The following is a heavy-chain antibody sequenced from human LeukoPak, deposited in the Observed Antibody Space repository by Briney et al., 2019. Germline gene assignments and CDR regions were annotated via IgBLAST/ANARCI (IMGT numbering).Heavy chain of an antibody. Sequence: QPGGSLRLSYAACGFTFQTYAMSWVRQAPGKGLEWVSGISGSGGTTYYADSVKGRFAISRDNSKNTLYLQMNSLRAEDTALYYGAKDKGTYYYEPSDPWGQGTLVTVSS. D-gene: IGHD3-22*01. CDR2: ISGSGGTT. V-gene: IGHV3-23*01. CDR1: GFTFQTYA. CDR3: AKDKGTYYYEPSDP. J-gene: IGHJ5*02.